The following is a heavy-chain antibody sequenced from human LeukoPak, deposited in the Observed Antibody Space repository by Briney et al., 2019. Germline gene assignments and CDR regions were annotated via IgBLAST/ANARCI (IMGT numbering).Heavy chain of an antibody. V-gene: IGHV4-61*02. J-gene: IGHJ3*02. D-gene: IGHD2-2*01. CDR3: ARVGEYCTSTTCYSRRVFDI. CDR1: GGSISSGSYY. Sequence: SQTLSLTCTVSGGSISSGSYYWSWIRQSAGKGLEWIGRISISGRTDYNPSLKSRVTISLDTSKNQFSLKLSSVTAADTAVYYCARVGEYCTSTTCYSRRVFDIWGQGTLVPVSS. CDR2: ISISGRT.